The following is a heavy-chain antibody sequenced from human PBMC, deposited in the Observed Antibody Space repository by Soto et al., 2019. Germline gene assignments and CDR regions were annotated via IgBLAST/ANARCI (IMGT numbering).Heavy chain of an antibody. Sequence: QVQLVQSGAEVKKPGASVKVSCKASGYTFTSYDINWVRQATGQGLEWMGWMNPNSGNTGYAQKFQGRVTMTRNNSIITAYMELSSLRSEDTAVYYCARGLSSGWAAWFDPWGQGTLVTVSS. V-gene: IGHV1-8*01. CDR1: GYTFTSYD. CDR2: MNPNSGNT. CDR3: ARGLSSGWAAWFDP. D-gene: IGHD6-19*01. J-gene: IGHJ5*02.